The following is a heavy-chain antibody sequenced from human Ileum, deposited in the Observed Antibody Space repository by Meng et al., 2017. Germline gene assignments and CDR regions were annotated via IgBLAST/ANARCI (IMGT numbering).Heavy chain of an antibody. D-gene: IGHD3-10*01. J-gene: IGHJ4*02. CDR1: GGPVSRASYY. CDR2: IHYSGSR. Sequence: VQPRESGPGRGGPAETLAPTCNVSGGPVSRASYYWSRIRQPPGKGLEWIGLIHYSGSRNYNPSLKSRVTMSVDTSKNQVSLRLTSVTAADTAVYYCARFYGSGTFEVHDYWGQGTLVTVSS. CDR3: ARFYGSGTFEVHDY. V-gene: IGHV4-61*01.